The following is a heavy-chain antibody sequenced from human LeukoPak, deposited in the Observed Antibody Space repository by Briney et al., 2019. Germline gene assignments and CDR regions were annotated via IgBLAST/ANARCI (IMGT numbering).Heavy chain of an antibody. J-gene: IGHJ5*02. V-gene: IGHV1-2*02. D-gene: IGHD2-2*01. Sequence: ASVKVSCKASGYTFTGYYMHWVRQASGQGLEWMGWINPNSGGTNYAQKFQGRVTMTRDTSISTAYMELSRLRSDDTAVYYCARGGPRVIVVVPAAKNWFDPWGQGTLVTVSS. CDR3: ARGGPRVIVVVPAAKNWFDP. CDR1: GYTFTGYY. CDR2: INPNSGGT.